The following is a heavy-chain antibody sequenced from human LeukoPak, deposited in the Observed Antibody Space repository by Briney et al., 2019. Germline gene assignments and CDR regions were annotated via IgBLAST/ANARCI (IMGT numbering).Heavy chain of an antibody. D-gene: IGHD5-18*01. Sequence: QAGGSLRLSCAASGFTFSSYWVTWVRQAPGKGLEWVANIKQDGSEKNYVDSVKGRFTISRDNTKNSLYLQMNSLRAEDTAVYYCARYSYSHGYFDYWGQGTLVTVSS. V-gene: IGHV3-7*01. CDR2: IKQDGSEK. CDR3: ARYSYSHGYFDY. J-gene: IGHJ4*02. CDR1: GFTFSSYW.